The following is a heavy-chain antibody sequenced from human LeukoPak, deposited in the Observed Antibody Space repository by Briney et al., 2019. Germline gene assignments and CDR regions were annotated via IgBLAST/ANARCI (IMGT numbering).Heavy chain of an antibody. CDR3: ARDNSVGDIAWWFDP. Sequence: ASVKVSCKASGYTFIKHWMHWVRQAPGQGLEWAGLINPTGSATLYAQKFQGRVTLTRDMSTNTDYMELRSLKSEDTAVYYCARDNSVGDIAWWFDPWGQGTLVTVSS. J-gene: IGHJ5*02. D-gene: IGHD3-10*01. V-gene: IGHV1-46*01. CDR1: GYTFIKHW. CDR2: INPTGSAT.